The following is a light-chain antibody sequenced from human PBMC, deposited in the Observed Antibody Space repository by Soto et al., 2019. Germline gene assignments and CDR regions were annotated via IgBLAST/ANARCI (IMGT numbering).Light chain of an antibody. CDR3: QQLFDAPIT. CDR1: QVISTS. J-gene: IGKJ5*01. CDR2: AAS. Sequence: GESVTITCRASQVISTSLAWYQVKPGKAPKLLIYAASTLESGVPSRFSATVSGTEFSLTITSRQPEDFATYYCQQLFDAPITFGQGTRLEIK. V-gene: IGKV1-9*01.